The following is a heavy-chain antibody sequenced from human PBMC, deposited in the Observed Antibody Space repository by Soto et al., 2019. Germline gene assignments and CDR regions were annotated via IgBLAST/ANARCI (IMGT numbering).Heavy chain of an antibody. V-gene: IGHV4-59*01. J-gene: IGHJ5*02. D-gene: IGHD3-3*01. CDR3: ARASYYDFWGGYYTGIDFDSDNWFDP. CDR1: GGSISSYY. Sequence: SETLSLTCTVSGGSISSYYWSWIRQPPGKGLEWIGYIYYSGSTNYNPSLKSRVTISVDTSKNQFSLKLSSVTAADTAVYYCARASYYDFWGGYYTGIDFDSDNWFDPWGQGSLVTVSS. CDR2: IYYSGST.